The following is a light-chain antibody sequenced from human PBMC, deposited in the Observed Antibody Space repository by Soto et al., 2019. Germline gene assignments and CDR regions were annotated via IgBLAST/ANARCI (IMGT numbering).Light chain of an antibody. CDR1: QNVNIN. CDR2: GAS. J-gene: IGKJ4*01. Sequence: EIVMTQSPVTLSVSPGERVTLSCRASQNVNINLAWYQQRPGQAPRVLIYGASNRASGIPDRFSGSGSGTDFPLTIISLEPDDFALYYCQQYKDWPPLTFGGGTRVEIK. V-gene: IGKV3D-15*01. CDR3: QQYKDWPPLT.